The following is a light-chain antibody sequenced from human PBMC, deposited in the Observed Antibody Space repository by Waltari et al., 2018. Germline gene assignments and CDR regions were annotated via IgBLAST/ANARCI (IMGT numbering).Light chain of an antibody. Sequence: QTVVTQEPSLSVSPGGTVTLPCALSSGSVSSTSYATWYQQTPGQAPRTLVYKATSRSSGVPDRFSGSILGNKAALTITGAQADDESDYYCSLYTGSGIWVFGGGTKLTVL. V-gene: IGLV8-61*01. CDR1: SGSVSSTSY. CDR3: SLYTGSGIWV. J-gene: IGLJ3*02. CDR2: KAT.